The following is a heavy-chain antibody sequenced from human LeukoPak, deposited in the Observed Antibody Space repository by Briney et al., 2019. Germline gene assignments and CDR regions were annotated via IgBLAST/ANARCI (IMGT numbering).Heavy chain of an antibody. V-gene: IGHV1-2*02. CDR3: ARASSSGWYWVDV. J-gene: IGHJ6*02. CDR1: GYTFTGYY. CDR2: INPNSGGT. Sequence: ASVKVSCKASGYTFTGYYMHWVRQAPGQGLEWMGWINPNSGGTNYAQKFQGRVTMTRDTSISTAYMELSRLRSDDTAMYYCARASSSGWYWVDVWGQGTTVTVSS. D-gene: IGHD6-19*01.